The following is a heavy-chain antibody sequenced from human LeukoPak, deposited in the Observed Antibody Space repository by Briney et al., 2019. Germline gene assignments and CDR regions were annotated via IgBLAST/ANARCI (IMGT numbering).Heavy chain of an antibody. CDR3: AREGSGHEPSYDY. Sequence: ASVKVSCTASGGTFSSYAISWVRQAPGQGLEWMGRIIPILGIANYAQKFQGRVTITADKSTSTAYMELSSLRSEDTAVYYCAREGSGHEPSYDYWGQGTLVTVSS. CDR1: GGTFSSYA. D-gene: IGHD5-12*01. CDR2: IIPILGIA. V-gene: IGHV1-69*04. J-gene: IGHJ4*02.